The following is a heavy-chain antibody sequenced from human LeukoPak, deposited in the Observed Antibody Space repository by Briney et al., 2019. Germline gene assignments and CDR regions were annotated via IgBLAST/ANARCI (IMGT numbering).Heavy chain of an antibody. Sequence: GGSLRLSCAASGFTFSNAWMSWVRQAPGKGLEWVSAISSSGDTTYYADSVKGRFTISRDNSKNSLYLRMNSLRAEDTALYYCVKGLATRTGYYYYYYGMDVWGQGTTVTVSS. CDR2: ISSSGDTT. CDR1: GFTFSNAW. J-gene: IGHJ6*02. D-gene: IGHD3/OR15-3a*01. CDR3: VKGLATRTGYYYYYYGMDV. V-gene: IGHV3-23*01.